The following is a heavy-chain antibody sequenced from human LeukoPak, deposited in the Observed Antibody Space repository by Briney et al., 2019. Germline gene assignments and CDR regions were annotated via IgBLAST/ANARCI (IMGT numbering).Heavy chain of an antibody. CDR2: ISGSGGST. Sequence: GGSLRLSCVPSGFSFSNYAMSWVRQAPGKGLEWVSSISGSGGSTHYVDSVKGRFTISRDKTKNTLYLQMNSLRAEDTAVYYCAKSSYYDASGYYREYYFDSWGQGTLVTVSS. D-gene: IGHD3-22*01. J-gene: IGHJ4*02. V-gene: IGHV3-23*01. CDR1: GFSFSNYA. CDR3: AKSSYYDASGYYREYYFDS.